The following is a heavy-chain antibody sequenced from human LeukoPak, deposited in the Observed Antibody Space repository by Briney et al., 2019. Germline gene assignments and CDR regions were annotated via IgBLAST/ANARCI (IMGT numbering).Heavy chain of an antibody. CDR3: ARRPNANSFDY. V-gene: IGHV1-2*02. CDR1: GYTFTGYY. CDR2: INPNSGGT. Sequence: ASVKVSCKTSGYTFTGYYMHWVRQAPGQGLEWMGWINPNSGGTNYAQKFQGRVTMTRDTSISTAYMELSRLRSDDTAVYYRARRPNANSFDYWGQGTLVTVSS. D-gene: IGHD3-16*01. J-gene: IGHJ4*02.